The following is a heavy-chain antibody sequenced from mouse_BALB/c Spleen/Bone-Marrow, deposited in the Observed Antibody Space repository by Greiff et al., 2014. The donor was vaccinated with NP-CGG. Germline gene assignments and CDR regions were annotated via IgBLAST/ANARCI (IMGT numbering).Heavy chain of an antibody. J-gene: IGHJ2*01. CDR3: AIPAYYRYDGY. V-gene: IGHV1-18*01. D-gene: IGHD2-14*01. Sequence: VQRQQSGPELVKPGASVKISCKTSGYTFTEYTMHWVKQSHGKSLEWIGGINPNNGGTSSNKKYKRMATLTVDTSSSPDYLALSRMTSEDSTVYYCAIPAYYRYDGYWGQGTTLTVSS. CDR1: GYTFTEYT. CDR2: INPNNGGT.